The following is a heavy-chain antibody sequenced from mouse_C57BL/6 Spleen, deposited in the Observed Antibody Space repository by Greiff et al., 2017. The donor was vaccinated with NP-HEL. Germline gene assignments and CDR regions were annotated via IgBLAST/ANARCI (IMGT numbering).Heavy chain of an antibody. J-gene: IGHJ3*01. CDR2: INPSTGGT. Sequence: VQLQQSGPELVKPGASVKISCKASGYSFTGYYMNWVKQSPEKSLEWIGEINPSTGGTTYNQKFKAKATLTVDKSSSKAYMQLKSLTSEDSAVYYCARQVDYDWFAYWGQGTLVTVSA. CDR1: GYSFTGYY. CDR3: ARQVDYDWFAY. D-gene: IGHD2-4*01. V-gene: IGHV1-42*01.